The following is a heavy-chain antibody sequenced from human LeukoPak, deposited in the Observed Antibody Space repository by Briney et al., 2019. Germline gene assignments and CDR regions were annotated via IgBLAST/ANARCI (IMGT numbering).Heavy chain of an antibody. CDR3: ARDHWLYSAKTWYYYGLDV. D-gene: IGHD3-9*01. V-gene: IGHV4-59*01. J-gene: IGHJ6*02. CDR1: GGSISGYY. CDR2: ISDSGNP. Sequence: SETLSLTCSLSGGSISGYYWSWMRQPPGKGLEWIGYISDSGNPDYNPSLKSRVAISVDTSKNQFSLNLRSVTAADTALYYCARDHWLYSAKTWYYYGLDVWGQGTTVAVSS.